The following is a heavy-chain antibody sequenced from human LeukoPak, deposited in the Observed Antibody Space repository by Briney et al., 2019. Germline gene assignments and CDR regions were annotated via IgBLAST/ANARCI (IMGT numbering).Heavy chain of an antibody. CDR3: ARRLRGGRRYHYYYMDV. Sequence: PSETLSLTCTVSGGSISSSSYYWSWIRQPAGKGLEWIGRIYTSGSTNYNPSLKSRVTISVDTSKNQFSLELSSVTAADTAFYYCARRLRGGRRYHYYYMDVWGKGTTVTISS. J-gene: IGHJ6*03. V-gene: IGHV4-61*02. CDR1: GGSISSSSYY. D-gene: IGHD2-15*01. CDR2: IYTSGST.